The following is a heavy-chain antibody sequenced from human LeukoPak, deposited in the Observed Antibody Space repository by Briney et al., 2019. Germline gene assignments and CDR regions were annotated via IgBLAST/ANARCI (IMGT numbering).Heavy chain of an antibody. J-gene: IGHJ5*02. V-gene: IGHV1-69*13. Sequence: GASVKVSCKASGGTFSSYAISWVQQAPGQGLEWMGGIIPIFGTANYAQKFQGRVTITADESTSTAYMELSSLRSEDTAVYYCARDSSSSSWYRGTYRYNWFDPWGQGTLVTVSS. CDR2: IIPIFGTA. CDR3: ARDSSSSSWYRGTYRYNWFDP. D-gene: IGHD6-13*01. CDR1: GGTFSSYA.